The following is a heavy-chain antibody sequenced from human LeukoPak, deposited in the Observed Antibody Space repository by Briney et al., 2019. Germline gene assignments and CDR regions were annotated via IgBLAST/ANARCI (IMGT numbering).Heavy chain of an antibody. CDR2: INHRGST. D-gene: IGHD2-15*01. CDR3: ARGRGYCSGGSCYSYYYYYYYMDV. Sequence: PSETLSLTCAVYGGSFSGYYWSWIRQPPGKGLEWIAEINHRGSTNYNPSLKSRVTISVDTSKNQFSLKLSSVTAADTAVYYCARGRGYCSGGSCYSYYYYYYYMDVWGKGTTVTVSS. J-gene: IGHJ6*03. CDR1: GGSFSGYY. V-gene: IGHV4-34*01.